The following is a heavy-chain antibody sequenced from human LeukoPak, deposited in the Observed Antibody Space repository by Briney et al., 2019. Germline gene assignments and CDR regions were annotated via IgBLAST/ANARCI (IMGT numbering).Heavy chain of an antibody. V-gene: IGHV4-61*02. J-gene: IGHJ4*02. CDR2: SYTTGST. CDR1: GGSISSGSYY. CDR3: ARSGGSGFQLDS. Sequence: SETLSLTCTVSGGSISSGSYYWGWIRQPAGKGLEWIGRSYTTGSTNYNPSLKSRVPMSLDTSKNQLSLNLSSVTAADTAVYYCARSGGSGFQLDSWGQGTLVTVSS. D-gene: IGHD1-26*01.